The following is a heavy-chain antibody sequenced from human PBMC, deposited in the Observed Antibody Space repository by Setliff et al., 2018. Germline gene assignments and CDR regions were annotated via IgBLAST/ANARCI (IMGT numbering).Heavy chain of an antibody. CDR3: ARGLGHGGDSDY. CDR2: IGHTGSI. V-gene: IGHV4-38-2*02. CDR1: GYSISSGYI. Sequence: SETLSLTCTVSGYSISSGYIWGWIRQPPGKGLEWVGNIGHTGSINYNPSLKSRLTISRDTSKNQVSLKLNSVTATDTAVYYCARGLGHGGDSDYWGQGILVTVS. D-gene: IGHD2-21*02. J-gene: IGHJ4*02.